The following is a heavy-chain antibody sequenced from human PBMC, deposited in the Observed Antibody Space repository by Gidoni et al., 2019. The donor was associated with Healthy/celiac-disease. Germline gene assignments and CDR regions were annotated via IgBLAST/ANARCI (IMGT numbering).Heavy chain of an antibody. D-gene: IGHD1-26*01. J-gene: IGHJ4*02. Sequence: QVQLVESGGGVVQPGRSLRLSCAASGFTFSSYAMHWVRQAPGKGLEWVAVISYDGSNKYYADSVKGRFTISRDNSKNTLYLQMNSLRAEDTAVYYCARGLISPTQWELLEFDYWGQGTLVTVSS. CDR2: ISYDGSNK. V-gene: IGHV3-30-3*01. CDR1: GFTFSSYA. CDR3: ARGLISPTQWELLEFDY.